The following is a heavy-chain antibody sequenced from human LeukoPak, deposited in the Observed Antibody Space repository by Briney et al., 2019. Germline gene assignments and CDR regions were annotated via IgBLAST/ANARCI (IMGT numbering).Heavy chain of an antibody. D-gene: IGHD2/OR15-2a*01. CDR1: GFTFSSYA. Sequence: GGSLRLSCAASGFTFSSYAMHWVRQAPGKGLEWVAVISYDGSNEYYADSVKGRFTISRDNSKNTLYLQMNSLRAEDTAVYYCARDSNRAFDYWGQGTLVTVSS. CDR2: ISYDGSNE. J-gene: IGHJ4*02. V-gene: IGHV3-30*01. CDR3: ARDSNRAFDY.